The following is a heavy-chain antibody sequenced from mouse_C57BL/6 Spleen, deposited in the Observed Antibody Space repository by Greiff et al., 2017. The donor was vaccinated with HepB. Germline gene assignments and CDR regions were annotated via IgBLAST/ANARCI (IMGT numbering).Heavy chain of an antibody. CDR3: ARSTVAPYYFDY. V-gene: IGHV1-61*01. J-gene: IGHJ2*01. CDR1: GYTFTSYW. Sequence: QVQLQQPGAELVRPGSSVKLSCKASGYTFTSYWMDWVKQRPGQGLEWIGNIYPSDSETHYNQKFKDKATLTVDKSSSTAYMQLSSLTSEDSAVYYCARSTVAPYYFDYWGQGTTLTVSS. D-gene: IGHD1-1*01. CDR2: IYPSDSET.